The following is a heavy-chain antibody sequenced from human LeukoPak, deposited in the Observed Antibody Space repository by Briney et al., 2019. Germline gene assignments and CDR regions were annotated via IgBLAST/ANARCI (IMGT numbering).Heavy chain of an antibody. V-gene: IGHV3-11*04. Sequence: GGSLRLSCATSGFTFSDYYMTWIRQAPGKGLEWISFSSGTGKTIFYADSVKGRFTVSGDNAKNSLSLQMTSLRVEDTAVYYCARVQEGCGGDCSPNYCYFYMDVWGKGTTVTVSS. CDR2: SSGTGKTI. CDR1: GFTFSDYY. CDR3: ARVQEGCGGDCSPNYCYFYMDV. J-gene: IGHJ6*03. D-gene: IGHD2-21*02.